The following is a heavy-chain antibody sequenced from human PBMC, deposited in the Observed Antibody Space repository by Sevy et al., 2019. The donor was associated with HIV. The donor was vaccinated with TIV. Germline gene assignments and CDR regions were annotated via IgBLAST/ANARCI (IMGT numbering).Heavy chain of an antibody. V-gene: IGHV4-34*01. CDR1: SGSFSGYY. J-gene: IGHJ3*02. CDR3: ARHCSSISCSQAFDI. D-gene: IGHD2-2*01. CDR2: INHSGSA. Sequence: SETLSLTCAVYSGSFSGYYWSWIRQPPGKGLEWIGEINHSGSANYNPSLKSRVTISVDTSKNQFSLKLSSVTAADPAVYYCARHCSSISCSQAFDIWGLGTMVTVSS.